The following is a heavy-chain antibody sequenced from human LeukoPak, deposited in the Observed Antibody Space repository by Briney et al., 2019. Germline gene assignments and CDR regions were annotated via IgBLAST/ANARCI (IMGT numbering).Heavy chain of an antibody. Sequence: GGSLRLSCAASGFTGSNNYVSWVRQAPGMGLEWVSAIHSSGATCYADSVKGRFTISRDTSKNTLYLQISSLRVEDTAVYYCTVFGDSGHWGQGTLVTVSS. D-gene: IGHD4-17*01. CDR3: TVFGDSGH. CDR1: GFTGSNNY. CDR2: IHSSGAT. J-gene: IGHJ4*02. V-gene: IGHV3-53*01.